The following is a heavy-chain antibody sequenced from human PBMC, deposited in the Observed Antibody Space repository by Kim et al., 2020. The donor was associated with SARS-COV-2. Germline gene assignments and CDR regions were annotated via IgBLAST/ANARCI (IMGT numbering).Heavy chain of an antibody. CDR1: GFTFGDYA. D-gene: IGHD1-1*01. CDR3: VKDVYKGEGYLVPYHYYGLEV. V-gene: IGHV3-9*01. CDR2: INWNSGSV. J-gene: IGHJ6*02. Sequence: GGSLRLSCAASGFTFGDYAMHWVRQVPGKGLEWVSGINWNSGSVGYADSVKGRFVISRDNAKKSLYLQMSSLRPEDTALYYCVKDVYKGEGYLVPYHYYGLEVWGQGTTVTVSS.